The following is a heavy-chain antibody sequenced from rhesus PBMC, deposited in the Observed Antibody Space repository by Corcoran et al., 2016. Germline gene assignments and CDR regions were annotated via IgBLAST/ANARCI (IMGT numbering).Heavy chain of an antibody. Sequence: QVQLQESGPGVVKPSETLSLTCAVSGYSISSGYDWSWIRKPPGKGLEWIGNIYGSSGSPNYNPSLKTRVTSSKDRSKNQFSLKLGSATAADTAVYYCARGGDTAAAFDYWGQGVLVTVSS. CDR3: ARGGDTAAAFDY. D-gene: IGHD5-42*01. CDR2: IYGSSGSP. CDR1: GYSISSGYD. J-gene: IGHJ4*01. V-gene: IGHV4-76*01.